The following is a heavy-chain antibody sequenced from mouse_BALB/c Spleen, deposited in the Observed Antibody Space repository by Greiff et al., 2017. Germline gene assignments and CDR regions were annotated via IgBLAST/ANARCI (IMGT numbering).Heavy chain of an antibody. D-gene: IGHD2-14*01. J-gene: IGHJ2*01. Sequence: LQESAAELARPGASVKMSCKASGYTFTSYTMHWVKQRPGQGLEWIGYINPSSGYTEYNQKFKDKTTLTADKSSSTAYMQLSSLTSEDSAVYYCARSNYRYDRGYFDYWGQGTTLTVSS. CDR2: INPSSGYT. V-gene: IGHV1-4*02. CDR3: ARSNYRYDRGYFDY. CDR1: GYTFTSYT.